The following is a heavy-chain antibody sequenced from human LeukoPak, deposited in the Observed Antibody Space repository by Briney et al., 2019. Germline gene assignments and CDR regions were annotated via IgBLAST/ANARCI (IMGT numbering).Heavy chain of an antibody. Sequence: GGSLRLSCAASGFTISSYWIYWVRQAPGKGLVWVSLFFPDGRGTSYADSVKGRFTISRDNAKNSLYLQMNSLRAEDTAVYYCARSYGSGSSWGQGTLVTVSS. V-gene: IGHV3-74*01. J-gene: IGHJ5*02. CDR1: GFTISSYW. CDR2: FFPDGRGT. CDR3: ARSYGSGSS. D-gene: IGHD3-10*01.